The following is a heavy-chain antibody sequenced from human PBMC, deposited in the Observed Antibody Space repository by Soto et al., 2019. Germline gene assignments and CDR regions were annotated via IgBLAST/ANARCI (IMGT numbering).Heavy chain of an antibody. CDR3: AKDVGFQQHLFVFDL. V-gene: IGHV1-69*13. CDR2: IIPIFRSS. J-gene: IGHJ4*02. D-gene: IGHD3-10*02. CDR1: GGTFTDYA. Sequence: GASVKVSCKACGGTFTDYAFSWVRQAPGQGLEWMGGIIPIFRSSNFAQKFQGRLTIFADASAGTAYMELSSLRSDDTAIYYCAKDVGFQQHLFVFDLWGQGTLVTVSS.